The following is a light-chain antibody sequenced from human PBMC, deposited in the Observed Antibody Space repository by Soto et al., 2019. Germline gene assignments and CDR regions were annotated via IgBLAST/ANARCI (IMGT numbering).Light chain of an antibody. CDR2: DVS. J-gene: IGLJ2*01. V-gene: IGLV2-14*01. Sequence: QSALTQPASVSGSPGQSITISCTGTSSDVGGYNYVSWYQQHPGKAPKLMIYDVSNRPSGVSNRFSGSKSGNTASLTISGLQAEDEADYYCSSDTSSSTLVVFGGGTQLPVL. CDR3: SSDTSSSTLVV. CDR1: SSDVGGYNY.